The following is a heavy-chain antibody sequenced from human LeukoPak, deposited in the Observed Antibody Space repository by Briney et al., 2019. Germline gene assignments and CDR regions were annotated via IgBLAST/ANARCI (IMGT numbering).Heavy chain of an antibody. CDR1: GFTFSSYA. Sequence: PGGSLRLSCAASGFTFSSYAMSWVRQAPGKGLEWVSAISGSGGSTYYADSVKGRFTISRDNSKNTLYLQMNSLRAEDTAVYYCVEYYDSSVPFDCWGQGTLATVSS. CDR3: VEYYDSSVPFDC. D-gene: IGHD3-22*01. CDR2: ISGSGGST. J-gene: IGHJ4*02. V-gene: IGHV3-23*01.